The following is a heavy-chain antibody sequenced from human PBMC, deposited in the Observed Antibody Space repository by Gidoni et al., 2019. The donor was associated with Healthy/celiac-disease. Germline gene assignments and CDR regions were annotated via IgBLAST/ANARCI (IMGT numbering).Heavy chain of an antibody. CDR3: ARPVAARPGENAFDI. D-gene: IGHD6-6*01. V-gene: IGHV4-34*01. CDR2: INHSGST. J-gene: IGHJ3*02. Sequence: QVQLQQWGAGLLKPSETLSLTCAVHGGSFSGYYWSWNRQPPGKGLEWIGEINHSGSTNYNPSLKSRVTISVDTSKNQFSLKLSSVTAADTAVYYCARPVAARPGENAFDIWGQGTMVTVSS. CDR1: GGSFSGYY.